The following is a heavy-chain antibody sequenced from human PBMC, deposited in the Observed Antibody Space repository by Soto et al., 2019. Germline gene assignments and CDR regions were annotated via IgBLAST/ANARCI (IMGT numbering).Heavy chain of an antibody. Sequence: EVQLVQSGAEVKKPGESLRISCKGSGYSFTSYWISWVRQMPGKGLEWMGRIDPSDSYTNYSPSFQGHVTISAHKSISTAYLQWSSLKASDTAMYYCARQGSSSSRRDYWGQGTLVTVSS. CDR3: ARQGSSSSRRDY. D-gene: IGHD6-13*01. J-gene: IGHJ4*02. CDR1: GYSFTSYW. V-gene: IGHV5-10-1*03. CDR2: IDPSDSYT.